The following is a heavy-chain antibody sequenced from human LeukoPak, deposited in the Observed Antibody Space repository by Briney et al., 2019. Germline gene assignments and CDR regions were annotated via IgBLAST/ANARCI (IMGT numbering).Heavy chain of an antibody. Sequence: WASVKVSCKASGYTFTSYAMHWVRQAPGQRLEWMGWINAGNGNTKYSQKFQGRVTITRDTSASTAYMELSSLRSEDTAVYYCARERIRRTSCYTGCLPSWFDPWGQGTLVTVSS. D-gene: IGHD2-2*02. CDR1: GYTFTSYA. CDR3: ARERIRRTSCYTGCLPSWFDP. V-gene: IGHV1-3*01. CDR2: INAGNGNT. J-gene: IGHJ5*02.